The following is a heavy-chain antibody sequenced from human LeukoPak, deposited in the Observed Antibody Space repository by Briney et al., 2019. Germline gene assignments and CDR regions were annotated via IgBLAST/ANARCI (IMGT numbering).Heavy chain of an antibody. CDR1: GFSVSNHY. J-gene: IGHJ2*01. D-gene: IGHD3-10*01. CDR2: LYSGGST. V-gene: IGHV3-53*01. CDR3: ARVGDHYHWYLDL. Sequence: GGSLSLSCEGSGFSVSNHYMNWVRPAPGKGLEWVSILYSGGSTYYADSVKGRFTVTRDSSKNILYLHINSLRAEDTAVYYCARVGDHYHWYLDLWGRGALVTASS.